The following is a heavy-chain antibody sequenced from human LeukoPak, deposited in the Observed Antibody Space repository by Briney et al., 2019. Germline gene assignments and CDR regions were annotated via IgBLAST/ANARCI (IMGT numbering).Heavy chain of an antibody. CDR2: IYSGGST. Sequence: GGSLRLSCAASGFTFSDYYMSWIRQAPGKGLEWVSVIYSGGSTYYADSVKGRFTISRDNSKNTLYLQMNSLRAEDTAVYYCARDVFARKWGQRTLVTVSS. CDR3: ARDVFARK. CDR1: GFTFSDYY. J-gene: IGHJ4*02. V-gene: IGHV3-66*01. D-gene: IGHD1-14*01.